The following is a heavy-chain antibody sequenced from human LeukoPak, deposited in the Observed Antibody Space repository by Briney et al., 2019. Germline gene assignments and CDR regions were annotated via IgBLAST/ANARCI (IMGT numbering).Heavy chain of an antibody. V-gene: IGHV1-69*05. CDR3: AREGGTIFGVVISYYYYMDV. CDR2: IIPIFGTA. CDR1: GGTFSSYA. Sequence: SVKVSCRASGGTFSSYAISWVRQAPGQGLEWMGRIIPIFGTANYAQKFQGRVTITTDESTSTAYMELSSLRSEDTAAYYCAREGGTIFGVVISYYYYMDVWGKGTTVTVSS. J-gene: IGHJ6*03. D-gene: IGHD3-3*01.